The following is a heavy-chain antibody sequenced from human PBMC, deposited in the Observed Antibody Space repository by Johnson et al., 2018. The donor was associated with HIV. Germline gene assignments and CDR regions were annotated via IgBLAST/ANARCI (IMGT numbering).Heavy chain of an antibody. CDR1: GFTFSDFA. D-gene: IGHD2-2*01. J-gene: IGHJ3*02. V-gene: IGHV3-30*03. CDR3: TTDGVSDMVVLPATPSGSGSYGRYI. Sequence: QVQLVESGGGLVKPGGSLRLSCAASGFTFSDFAMHWVRQAPGKGLEWVAVTSYDGTHNYYADSVKDRFTISRDSSKNTLYLQMNSLKTEETPVYYCTTDGVSDMVVLPATPSGSGSYGRYIWGRGTMVTVSS. CDR2: TSYDGTHN.